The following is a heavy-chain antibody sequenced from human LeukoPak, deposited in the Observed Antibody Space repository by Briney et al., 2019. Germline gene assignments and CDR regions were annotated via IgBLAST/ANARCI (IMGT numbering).Heavy chain of an antibody. J-gene: IGHJ4*02. CDR2: IYSGGST. V-gene: IGHV3-66*01. D-gene: IGHD6-13*01. CDR1: GFTVSSNY. CDR3: ARVVAAAGTGFDY. Sequence: GGSLRLSCAAPGFTVSSNYMSWVRQAPGKGLEWVSVIYSGGSTYYADSVKGRFTISRDNSKNTLYLQMNSLRAEDTAVYYCARVVAAAGTGFDYWGQGTLVTVSS.